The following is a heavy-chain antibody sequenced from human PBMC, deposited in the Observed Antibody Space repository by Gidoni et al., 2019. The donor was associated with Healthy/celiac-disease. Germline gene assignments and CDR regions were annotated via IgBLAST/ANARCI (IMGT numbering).Heavy chain of an antibody. CDR2: ISYDGSNK. D-gene: IGHD3-22*01. CDR3: ARENYDSSGYYWFDP. CDR1: GFTFSSYA. V-gene: IGHV3-30-3*01. J-gene: IGHJ5*02. Sequence: QVQLVESGGGVVQPGRSLRLSCAASGFTFSSYAMTWVRQAPGKGLEWVAVISYDGSNKYYADSVKGRFTISRDNSKNTLYLQMNSLRAEDTAVYYCARENYDSSGYYWFDPWGQGTLVTVSS.